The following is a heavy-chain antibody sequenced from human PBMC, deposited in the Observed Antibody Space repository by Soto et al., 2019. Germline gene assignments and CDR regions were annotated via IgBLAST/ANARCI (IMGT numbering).Heavy chain of an antibody. CDR2: INAGNGNT. CDR1: GYTFTSYA. Sequence: AAPVKVSCKASGYTFTSYAMHWVRQAPGQRLEWMGWINAGNGNTKYSQKFQGRVTITRDTSASTAYMELSSLRSEDTAVYYCARGSCSGGSCYWGQGTLVTVSS. CDR3: ARGSCSGGSCY. D-gene: IGHD2-15*01. J-gene: IGHJ4*02. V-gene: IGHV1-3*01.